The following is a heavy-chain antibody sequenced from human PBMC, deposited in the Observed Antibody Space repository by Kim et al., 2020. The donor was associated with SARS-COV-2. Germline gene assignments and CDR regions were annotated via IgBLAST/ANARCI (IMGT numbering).Heavy chain of an antibody. V-gene: IGHV1-69*13. CDR1: GGTFSSYA. CDR2: IIPIFGTA. Sequence: SVKVSCKASGGTFSSYAISWVRQAPGQGLEWMGGIIPIFGTANYAQKFQGRVTITADESTSTAYMELSSLRSEDTAVYYCDVAYCGGDCYVPGAYFDYWGQGTLVTVSS. J-gene: IGHJ4*02. D-gene: IGHD2-21*02. CDR3: DVAYCGGDCYVPGAYFDY.